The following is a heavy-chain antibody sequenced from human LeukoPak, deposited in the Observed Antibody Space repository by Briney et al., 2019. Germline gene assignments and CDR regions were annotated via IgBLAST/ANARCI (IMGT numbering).Heavy chain of an antibody. V-gene: IGHV1-69*13. CDR2: IIPIFGTA. J-gene: IGHJ6*02. Sequence: GASVQVSCKASGGTFSSYAISWVRQAPGQGLEWMGGIIPIFGTANYAQKFQGRVTITADESTSTAYMELSSLRSEDTAVYYCARDPEQWPVTYYYYGMDVWGQGTTVTVSS. D-gene: IGHD6-19*01. CDR1: GGTFSSYA. CDR3: ARDPEQWPVTYYYYGMDV.